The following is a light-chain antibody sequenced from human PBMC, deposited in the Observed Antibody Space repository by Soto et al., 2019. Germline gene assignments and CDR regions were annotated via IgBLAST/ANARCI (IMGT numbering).Light chain of an antibody. J-gene: IGKJ2*01. V-gene: IGKV3-20*01. CDR1: QTVSSNY. CDR3: QQYGNSPPNA. Sequence: TVLTQSPGTLSLSPGERATLSCRASQTVSSNYLAWYQQKPGQAPRLLIFGASSRATGIPDRFSGSGSGTDFTLTISRLEPEDFAVYYCQQYGNSPPNAFGQGTKLEI. CDR2: GAS.